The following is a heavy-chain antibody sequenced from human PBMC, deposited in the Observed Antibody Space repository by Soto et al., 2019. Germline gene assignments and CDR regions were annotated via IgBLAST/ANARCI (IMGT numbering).Heavy chain of an antibody. CDR1: GGTFSSYA. CDR3: ARTNGDYALFDY. D-gene: IGHD4-17*01. J-gene: IGHJ4*02. Sequence: GASVKVSCKASGGTFSSYAISWVRQAPGQGLEWMGGIIPIFGTANYAQKFQGRVTITADESTSTAYMELSSLRSEDTAVYYCARTNGDYALFDYWGQGTLVTVSS. V-gene: IGHV1-69*13. CDR2: IIPIFGTA.